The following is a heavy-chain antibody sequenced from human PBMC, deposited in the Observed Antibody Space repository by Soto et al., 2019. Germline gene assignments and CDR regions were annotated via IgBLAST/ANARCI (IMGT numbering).Heavy chain of an antibody. CDR3: ARVPSSWYYYYGMDV. V-gene: IGHV1-18*04. Sequence: ASVKVSCKASGYTFTTYGISWVRQAPGQGLEWMGWISGYSGDTNYAQKLQGRVTVTTDTSTSTAYMELRSLRSDDTAVYYCARVPSSWYYYYGMDVWGQGTTVTVSS. D-gene: IGHD6-13*01. CDR1: GYTFTTYG. CDR2: ISGYSGDT. J-gene: IGHJ6*02.